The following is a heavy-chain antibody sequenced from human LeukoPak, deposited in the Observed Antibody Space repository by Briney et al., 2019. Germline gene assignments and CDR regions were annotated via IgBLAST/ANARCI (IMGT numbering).Heavy chain of an antibody. CDR1: GGSISSYY. Sequence: SETLSLTCTVSGGSISSYYWSWIRQPPGRGLEWIGYIYYSGSTNYNPSLKSRVTISVDTSKNQFSLKLSSVTAADTAVYYCARGGIAVAPGPQDYYYYGMDVWGQGTTVTVSS. CDR2: IYYSGST. V-gene: IGHV4-59*08. D-gene: IGHD6-19*01. CDR3: ARGGIAVAPGPQDYYYYGMDV. J-gene: IGHJ6*02.